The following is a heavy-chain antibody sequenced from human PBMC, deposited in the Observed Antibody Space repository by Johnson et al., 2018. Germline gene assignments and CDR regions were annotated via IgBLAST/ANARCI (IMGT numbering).Heavy chain of an antibody. V-gene: IGHV3-49*03. CDR3: TRDDYSNYVIYYYMDV. J-gene: IGHJ6*03. CDR2: IRSKAYGGTT. D-gene: IGHD4-11*01. Sequence: VQLVQSGGGLVQPGRSXRLSCTASGFTFGDYAMSWFRQAPGKGLEWVGFIRSKAYGGTTEYAASVKGRFTISRDDSKSIAYLKMNSLKTEDTAVYYCTRDDYSNYVIYYYMDVWGKGTTVTVSS. CDR1: GFTFGDYA.